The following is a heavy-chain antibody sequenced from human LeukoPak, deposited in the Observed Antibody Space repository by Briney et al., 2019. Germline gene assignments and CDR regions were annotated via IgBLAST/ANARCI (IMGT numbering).Heavy chain of an antibody. J-gene: IGHJ6*02. CDR3: AREPGSMIVVVSHYYGMDV. CDR2: IYSGGST. CDR1: GFTVSSNY. D-gene: IGHD3-22*01. Sequence: GGSLRLSCAASGFTVSSNYMSWVRQAPGKGLEWVSVIYSGGSTYYADSVKGRFTISRDNSKNTLYLQMNSLRAEDTAVYYCAREPGSMIVVVSHYYGMDVWGQGTTVTVS. V-gene: IGHV3-66*01.